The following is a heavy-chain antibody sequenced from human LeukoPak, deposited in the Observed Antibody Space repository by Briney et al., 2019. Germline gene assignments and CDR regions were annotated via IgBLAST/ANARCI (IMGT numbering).Heavy chain of an antibody. J-gene: IGHJ4*02. CDR3: ARANHYYDSSGYLNY. V-gene: IGHV4-34*01. CDR1: GGSFSGYY. D-gene: IGHD3-22*01. Sequence: PSETLSLTCAVYGGSFSGYYWSWIRKPPGKGLEWIGEINHSGSTNYNPSLKSRVTISVDTSKNQFSLKLSSVTAADTAVYYCARANHYYDSSGYLNYWGQGTLVTVSS. CDR2: INHSGST.